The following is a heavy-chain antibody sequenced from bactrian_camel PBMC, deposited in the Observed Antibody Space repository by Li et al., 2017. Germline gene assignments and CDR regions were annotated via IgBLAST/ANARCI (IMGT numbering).Heavy chain of an antibody. CDR1: GFTFDEHD. CDR3: LSSLGSDEGY. CDR2: IRRDGAT. D-gene: IGHD5*01. J-gene: IGHJ4*01. Sequence: HVQLVESGGGSVQAGGSLRLSCTASGFTFDEHDMGWYRQAPGNECELASTIRRDGATYYADSVKGRFTISRDNAKNTVYLQLNRLQTEDTAMYYCLSSLGSDEGYWGQGTQVTVS. V-gene: IGHV3S60*01.